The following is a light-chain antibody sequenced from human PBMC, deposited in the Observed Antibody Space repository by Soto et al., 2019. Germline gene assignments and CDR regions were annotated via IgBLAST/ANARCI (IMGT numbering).Light chain of an antibody. CDR3: CSYAGSYNVV. V-gene: IGLV2-11*01. CDR1: SSDVGGYNY. J-gene: IGLJ2*01. Sequence: QSALTQPRSVSGSPGQSVTISCTGTSSDVGGYNYVSWYQQHPGKAPKLMIYDVSKRPSGVPDRFSGSKSGNTASLTFSGLQAEDEADYYCCSYAGSYNVVFGGGTKLTVL. CDR2: DVS.